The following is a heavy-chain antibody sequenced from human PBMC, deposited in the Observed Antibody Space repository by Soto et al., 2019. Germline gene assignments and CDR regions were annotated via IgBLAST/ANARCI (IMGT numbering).Heavy chain of an antibody. J-gene: IGHJ4*02. Sequence: QVQLVESGGGVVQPGRSLRVSCAASGFTFSNYAMHWVRQAPGKGLEWVAVVSYDGSKHFYADSVEGRFTISRDSSKSTLYLHMDNLRDEDTAVYYCARDRVYYYATSGYYDFDYWGQGTLVTVSS. D-gene: IGHD3-22*01. CDR3: ARDRVYYYATSGYYDFDY. CDR2: VSYDGSKH. CDR1: GFTFSNYA. V-gene: IGHV3-30-3*01.